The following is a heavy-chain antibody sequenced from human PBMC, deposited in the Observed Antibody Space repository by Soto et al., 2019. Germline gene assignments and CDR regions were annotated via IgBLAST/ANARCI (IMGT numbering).Heavy chain of an antibody. CDR2: INHSGST. V-gene: IGHV4-34*01. J-gene: IGHJ4*02. CDR1: GGSFSGYY. Sequence: QVQLQQWGAGLLKPSETLSLTCAVYGGSFSGYYWSWIRQPPGKGLEWIGEINHSGSTNYTPSLKSRVTISVDTSTNQCSLKLSSVTAADTAVYYCARGPHCSSTSCLFDYWGQGTLVTVSS. D-gene: IGHD2-2*01. CDR3: ARGPHCSSTSCLFDY.